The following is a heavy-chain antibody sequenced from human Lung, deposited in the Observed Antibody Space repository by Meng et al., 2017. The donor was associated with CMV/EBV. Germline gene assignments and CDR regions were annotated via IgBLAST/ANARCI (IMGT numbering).Heavy chain of an antibody. CDR1: GDSITNHNW. CDR3: LRRSGGSV. V-gene: IGHV4-4*03. D-gene: IGHD3-10*01. CDR2: IPHRGSS. Sequence: QGQLGGSGPALVKPPETLSLPCAVSGDSITNHNWWAWVRQPPGKGLEWIGEIPHRGSSAYNPSLKSRVSMSIDKSKNQFSLKLTSVTAADTAVYHCLRRSGGSVWGQGTLVTVSS. J-gene: IGHJ1*01.